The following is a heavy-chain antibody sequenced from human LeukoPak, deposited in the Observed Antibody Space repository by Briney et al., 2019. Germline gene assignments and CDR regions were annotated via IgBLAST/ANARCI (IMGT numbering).Heavy chain of an antibody. J-gene: IGHJ4*02. CDR2: INPNSGGT. D-gene: IGHD3-22*01. V-gene: IGHV1-2*06. CDR3: AGSMIVVEAYDY. Sequence: GASVKVSCKASGYTFTGYYMHWVRQAPGQGLEWMGRINPNSGGTNYAQKFQGRVTMTRDTSISTAYMELSRLRSDDTAVYYSAGSMIVVEAYDYWGQGTLVTVSS. CDR1: GYTFTGYY.